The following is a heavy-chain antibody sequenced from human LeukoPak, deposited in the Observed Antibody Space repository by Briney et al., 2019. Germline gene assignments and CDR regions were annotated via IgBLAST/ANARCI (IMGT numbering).Heavy chain of an antibody. V-gene: IGHV3-23*01. J-gene: IGHJ4*02. Sequence: GGSLRLSCAVSGFTFSSCAMSWVRQAPGKGLEWVSAISGSGGSTYYADSVTGRFTISRDNSKNTLYLQMNSLRAEDTAVYYCAKDPHSSSLYYFDYWGQGTLVTVSS. CDR1: GFTFSSCA. CDR2: ISGSGGST. D-gene: IGHD6-6*01. CDR3: AKDPHSSSLYYFDY.